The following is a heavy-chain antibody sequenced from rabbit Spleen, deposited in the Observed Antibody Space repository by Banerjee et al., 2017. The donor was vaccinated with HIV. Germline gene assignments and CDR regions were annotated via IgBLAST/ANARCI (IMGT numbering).Heavy chain of an antibody. Sequence: QLKESGGGLVQPGGSLKLSCKASGFTLSSYYMNWVRQAPGKGLEWIGYIDPVFGITYYASWVNGRFSISFDNAQNTVFLQMTSLTAADTADYFCARDLAGFIGWNFNLWGQGTLVTVS. CDR2: IDPVFGIT. CDR3: ARDLAGFIGWNFNL. D-gene: IGHD4-1*01. J-gene: IGHJ4*01. V-gene: IGHV1S7*01. CDR1: GFTLSSYY.